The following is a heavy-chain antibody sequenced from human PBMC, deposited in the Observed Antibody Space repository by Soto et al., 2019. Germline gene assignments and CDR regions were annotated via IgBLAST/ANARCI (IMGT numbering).Heavy chain of an antibody. CDR3: ARHPNHEHGMXV. CDR1: GYSFTSYW. CDR2: INPGDSDT. V-gene: IGHV5-51*01. J-gene: IGHJ6*02. Sequence: GESLKISCEGSGYSFTSYWIGWARQMSGKGLEWMGIINPGDSDTRYSPSFQGQVTISVDKSINTAYLHWSSLKASDTAMYYCARHPNHEHGMXVWGQVTTVTVSS.